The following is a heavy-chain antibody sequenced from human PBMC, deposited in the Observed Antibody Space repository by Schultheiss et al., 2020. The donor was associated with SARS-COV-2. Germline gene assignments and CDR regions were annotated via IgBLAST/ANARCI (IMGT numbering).Heavy chain of an antibody. Sequence: SQTLSLTCAVYGGSFSGYYWSWIRQPPGKGLEWIGYIYYSGSTYYNPSLKSRVSISIDTSKNQFSLKLSSVTAADTAVYYCARVRGGIGYWGQGTLVTVSS. CDR2: IYYSGST. V-gene: IGHV4-59*12. D-gene: IGHD3-16*01. J-gene: IGHJ4*02. CDR3: ARVRGGIGY. CDR1: GGSFSGYY.